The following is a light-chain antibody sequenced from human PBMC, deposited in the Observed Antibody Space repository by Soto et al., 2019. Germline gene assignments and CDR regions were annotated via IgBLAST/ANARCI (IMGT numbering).Light chain of an antibody. V-gene: IGKV1-6*02. J-gene: IGKJ4*01. CDR1: QGIGND. CDR2: AAT. CDR3: LQDHNYPLT. Sequence: AIQMAQSPSSLSASVGDRVTITCRASQGIGNDVGWYQQKPGKAPKLLLYAATTLQSGVPSRFSGTRSGTDFTLTISSLQPEDFATYYCLQDHNYPLTFGGGTKVGIK.